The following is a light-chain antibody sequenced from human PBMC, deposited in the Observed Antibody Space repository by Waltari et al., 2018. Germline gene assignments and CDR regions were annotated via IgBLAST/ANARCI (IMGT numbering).Light chain of an antibody. CDR3: SSDAGRDNLL. J-gene: IGLJ2*01. V-gene: IGLV2-8*01. CDR1: STDLTTYNY. CDR2: EVS. Sequence: QSALTQLPSASGSPGQSVTLSCSGTSTDLTTYNYVSWDQHHPGRAPKLLIYEVSKRPSGVPDRFSGSKAGNTASLTVSGLQTEDEAVYDCSSDAGRDNLLFGGGTKLTVL.